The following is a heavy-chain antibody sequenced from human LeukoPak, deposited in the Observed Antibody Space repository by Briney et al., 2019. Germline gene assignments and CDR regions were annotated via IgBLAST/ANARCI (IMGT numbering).Heavy chain of an antibody. J-gene: IGHJ1*01. V-gene: IGHV1-18*01. CDR1: GYTFTSYG. Sequence: ASVKVSCKASGYTFTSYGISWVRQAPGQGREWMGWISAYNGNTNYAQKHPGRVTITADESTTTAYLEVSSLRSEDTAVYYCARGDSVPLGGGNLLRVLYFNDWGQGTLVAVSS. D-gene: IGHD4-23*01. CDR3: ARGDSVPLGGGNLLRVLYFND. CDR2: ISAYNGNT.